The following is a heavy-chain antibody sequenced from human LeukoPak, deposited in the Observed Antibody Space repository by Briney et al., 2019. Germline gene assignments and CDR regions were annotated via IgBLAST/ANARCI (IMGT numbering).Heavy chain of an antibody. V-gene: IGHV3-66*01. J-gene: IGHJ2*01. D-gene: IGHD5-18*01. CDR2: IYSGGST. Sequence: GGSLRLSCAASGFTVSSNYMSWVRQAPVKGLEWVSVIYSGGSTYYADSVKGRFTISRDNSKNTLYLQMNSLRAEDTAVYYCARASKIQLWFPRDFGLWGRGTLVTVSS. CDR3: ARASKIQLWFPRDFGL. CDR1: GFTVSSNY.